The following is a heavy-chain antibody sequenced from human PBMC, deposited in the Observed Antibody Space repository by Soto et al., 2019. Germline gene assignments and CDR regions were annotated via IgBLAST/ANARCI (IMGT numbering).Heavy chain of an antibody. V-gene: IGHV3-21*01. D-gene: IGHD6-25*01. CDR3: ARYPPAGGAARDY. Sequence: GGSLRLSCAASGFTFSSYSMNWVRQAPGKGLEWVSSISSSSSYIYYADSVKGRFTISRDNAKNSLYLQMNSLRAEDTAVYYCARYPPAGGAARDYWGQGTLVTV. CDR2: ISSSSSYI. J-gene: IGHJ4*02. CDR1: GFTFSSYS.